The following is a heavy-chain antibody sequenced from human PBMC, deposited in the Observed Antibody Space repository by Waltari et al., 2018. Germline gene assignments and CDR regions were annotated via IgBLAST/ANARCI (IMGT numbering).Heavy chain of an antibody. J-gene: IGHJ4*02. CDR1: GESLSSSSYY. D-gene: IGHD2-15*01. V-gene: IGHV4-39*01. CDR2: MYYSGST. Sequence: QLQLQESGPGLVKASETLSLTCTVSGESLSSSSYYWGRVRQPPGKGLEWIGNMYYSGSTYYNPSLKSRVTISGDTSKSQFSLKLSSVTAADTSMYYCVRHARTTSGGKRFDHWGQGMLVTVSP. CDR3: VRHARTTSGGKRFDH.